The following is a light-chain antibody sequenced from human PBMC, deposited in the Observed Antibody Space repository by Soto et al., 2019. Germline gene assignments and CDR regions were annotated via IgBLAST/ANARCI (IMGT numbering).Light chain of an antibody. V-gene: IGLV1-51*01. CDR3: GTWDSSLSAGV. Sequence: QSVLTQPPSVSAAPGQTVTISCSGSSSNIGTNYVSWYQHLPGTAPKLLIYDNNKRPSGIPDRFSGSKSGTSATLGITGLQTGDEADYYCGTWDSSLSAGVFGGGNKVTVL. CDR1: SSNIGTNY. CDR2: DNN. J-gene: IGLJ2*01.